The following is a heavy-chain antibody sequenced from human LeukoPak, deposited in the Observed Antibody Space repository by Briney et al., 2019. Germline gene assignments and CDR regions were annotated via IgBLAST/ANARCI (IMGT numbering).Heavy chain of an antibody. J-gene: IGHJ4*02. CDR3: ARDGWRGGGSWYCGLDC. V-gene: IGHV3-21*01. D-gene: IGHD6-13*01. CDR1: GFTFSSYK. CDR2: ISSTSI. Sequence: WESLRLSCAASGFTFSSYKMNWVRQAPGKGLEWVSSISSTSIDYTDSVQSRFTTSRDNAKNSLYLQMESLRAEDTAVYYCARDGWRGGGSWYCGLDCWGQGTQVTVSS.